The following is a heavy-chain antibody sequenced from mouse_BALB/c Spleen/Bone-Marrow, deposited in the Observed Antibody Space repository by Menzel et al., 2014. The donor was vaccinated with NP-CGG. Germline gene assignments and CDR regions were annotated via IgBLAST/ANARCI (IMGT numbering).Heavy chain of an antibody. Sequence: VHVKQSGAELVKPGASVKLSCTASGFNIKDTYMHWVKQRPEQGLEWIGRIDPANGNIKYDPKFQGKATITADTSSNTAYLQLSSLTSEDTAVYYCASYYYGSSSFAYWGQGTLVTVSA. CDR1: GFNIKDTY. J-gene: IGHJ3*01. V-gene: IGHV14-3*02. CDR3: ASYYYGSSSFAY. CDR2: IDPANGNI. D-gene: IGHD1-1*01.